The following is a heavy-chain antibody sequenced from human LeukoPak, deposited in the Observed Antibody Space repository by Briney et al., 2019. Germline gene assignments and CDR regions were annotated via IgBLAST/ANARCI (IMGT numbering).Heavy chain of an antibody. CDR1: GFTFSSYA. CDR3: TTREVFDY. Sequence: PGGSLRLSCAASGFTFSSYALSWVRQAPGKGLEWVSGISDSGGSTYYADSVKGRFTISRDDSKNTLYLQMNSLKTEDTAVYYCTTREVFDYWGQGTLVTVSS. D-gene: IGHD1-14*01. J-gene: IGHJ4*02. CDR2: ISDSGGST. V-gene: IGHV3-23*01.